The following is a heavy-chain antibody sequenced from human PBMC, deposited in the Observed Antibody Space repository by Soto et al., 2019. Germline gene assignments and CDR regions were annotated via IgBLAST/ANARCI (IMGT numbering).Heavy chain of an antibody. CDR1: GGSISSGDYY. D-gene: IGHD2-2*01. Sequence: SETLSLTCTVYGGSISSGDYYWSWIRQPPGKGLEWIGYIYYSGSTYYNPSLKSRVTISVDTSKNQFSLKLSSVTAADTAVYYCARVGPAASFDYWGQGTLVTVSS. CDR2: IYYSGST. V-gene: IGHV4-30-4*01. CDR3: ARVGPAASFDY. J-gene: IGHJ4*02.